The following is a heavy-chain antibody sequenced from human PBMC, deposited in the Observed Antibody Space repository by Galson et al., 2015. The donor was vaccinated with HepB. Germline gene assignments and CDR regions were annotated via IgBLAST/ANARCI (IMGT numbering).Heavy chain of an antibody. CDR2: ISSSSSTI. CDR3: ARAMALPTSAFDI. D-gene: IGHD3-10*01. V-gene: IGHV3-48*04. CDR1: GFTFSSYS. J-gene: IGHJ3*02. Sequence: SLRLSCAASGFTFSSYSMNWVRQAPGKGLEWVSYISSSSSTIYYADSVKGRFTISRDNAKNSLYLQMNSLRAEDTAVYYCARAMALPTSAFDIWGQGTMVTVSS.